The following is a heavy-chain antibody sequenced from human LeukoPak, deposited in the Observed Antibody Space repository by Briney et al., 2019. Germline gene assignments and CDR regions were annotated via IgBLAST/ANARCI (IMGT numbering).Heavy chain of an antibody. CDR1: GFTFSSYG. J-gene: IGHJ4*02. V-gene: IGHV3-30*18. Sequence: PGGSLRLSCAASGFTFSSYGMHWVRQAPGKGLEWVAVISYDGSNKYYADSVKGRFTISRDNSKSTLYLQMNSLRAEDTAVYYCAKILAAAGRYFDYWGQGTLVTVSS. CDR2: ISYDGSNK. D-gene: IGHD6-13*01. CDR3: AKILAAAGRYFDY.